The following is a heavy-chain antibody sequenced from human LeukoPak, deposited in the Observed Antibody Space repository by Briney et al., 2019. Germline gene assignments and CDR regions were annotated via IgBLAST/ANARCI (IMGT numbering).Heavy chain of an antibody. CDR2: IYSGGST. Sequence: PGGSLRLSCAASGFTVSSNYMSWVRQAPGKGLEWVSVIYSGGSTYYADSVKGRFTISRDNSKNTLYLQMNSLRAEDTAVYYCVSRGATDYGGNVNYYYYGMDVWGQGTTVTVSS. J-gene: IGHJ6*02. CDR1: GFTVSSNY. CDR3: VSRGATDYGGNVNYYYYGMDV. V-gene: IGHV3-66*01. D-gene: IGHD4-23*01.